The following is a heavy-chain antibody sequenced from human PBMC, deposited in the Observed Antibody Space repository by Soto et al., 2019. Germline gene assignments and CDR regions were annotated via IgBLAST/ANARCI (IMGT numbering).Heavy chain of an antibody. J-gene: IGHJ4*02. CDR1: GFTFSSYA. CDR3: AKDTNLGIGDSYYIDY. V-gene: IGHV3-23*01. D-gene: IGHD3-10*01. CDR2: ISGSGGST. Sequence: EVQLLESGGGLVQPGGSLRLSCAASGFTFSSYAMSWVRQAPGKGLERVSAISGSGGSTYYADSVKGRFTISRDNSKNTLYLQMNSLRAEDTAVYYCAKDTNLGIGDSYYIDYWGQGTLVTVSS.